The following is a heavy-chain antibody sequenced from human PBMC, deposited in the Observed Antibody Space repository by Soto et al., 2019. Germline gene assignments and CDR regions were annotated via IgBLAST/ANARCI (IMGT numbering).Heavy chain of an antibody. Sequence: GGSLRLSCAASGFTFSSYSMNWVRQAPGKGLEWVSSISSSSSYIYYADSVKGRFTISRDNAKNSLYLQMNSLRAEDTAVYYCAREVAGDLSFDYWGQGTLVTVSS. D-gene: IGHD4-17*01. J-gene: IGHJ4*02. CDR1: GFTFSSYS. V-gene: IGHV3-21*01. CDR3: AREVAGDLSFDY. CDR2: ISSSSSYI.